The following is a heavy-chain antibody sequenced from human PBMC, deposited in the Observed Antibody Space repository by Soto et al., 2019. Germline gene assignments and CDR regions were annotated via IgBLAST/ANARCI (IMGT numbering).Heavy chain of an antibody. CDR2: ISYEGSNK. V-gene: IGHV3-30-3*01. J-gene: IGHJ4*02. CDR1: GFTFSNYA. Sequence: GGSLRLSCAASGFTFSNYAMHWVRQAPGKGLEWVAVISYEGSNKFYADSVKGRFTISRDYSKSTLYLQMNSLRVEDTAVYFCVRMGPDYSGLSAYEDYWGQGTLVTVSS. CDR3: VRMGPDYSGLSAYEDY. D-gene: IGHD3-22*01.